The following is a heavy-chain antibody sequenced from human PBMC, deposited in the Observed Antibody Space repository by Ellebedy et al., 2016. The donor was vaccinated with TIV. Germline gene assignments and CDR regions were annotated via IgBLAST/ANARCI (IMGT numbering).Heavy chain of an antibody. CDR1: GITFSTHN. J-gene: IGHJ3*01. CDR3: ARVGWDLVAASDV. CDR2: IGHDGSNK. Sequence: GESLKISCTASGITFSTHNLHLVRHAPGKGLEWVAVIGHDGSNKYYAASLDGRFTISRDNSKNKLYLQMNSLRPDGTAVYYCARVGWDLVAASDVWGHGTMVTVSS. V-gene: IGHV3-33*01. D-gene: IGHD1-26*01.